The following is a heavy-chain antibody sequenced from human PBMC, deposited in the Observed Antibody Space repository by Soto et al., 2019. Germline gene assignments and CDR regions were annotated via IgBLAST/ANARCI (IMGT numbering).Heavy chain of an antibody. CDR1: GGSFSGYY. V-gene: IGHV4-34*01. D-gene: IGHD2-2*01. Sequence: SETLSLTCAVYGGSFSGYYWSWIRQPPGKGLEWIGEINHSGSTNYNPSLKSRVTISVDRSKNQFSLKLSSVTAADTAVYYCARARSCSSTSCYAFDYWGQGTLVTVSS. J-gene: IGHJ4*02. CDR3: ARARSCSSTSCYAFDY. CDR2: INHSGST.